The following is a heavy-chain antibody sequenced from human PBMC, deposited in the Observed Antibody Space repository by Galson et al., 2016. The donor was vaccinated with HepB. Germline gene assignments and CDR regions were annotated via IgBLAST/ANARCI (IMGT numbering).Heavy chain of an antibody. D-gene: IGHD3-10*01. J-gene: IGHJ4*02. V-gene: IGHV5-51*01. CDR2: IYPGDSDT. CDR1: GYSFTTSW. Sequence: QSGAEVKKPGESLKISCKGSGYSFTTSWIAWVRQMPGQGLEWMGVIYPGDSDTRYSPSFEGQVTISVDKSINTAYLQWSSLKASDTAMYYCAGGHYGSGSFYLFDYWGQGTLVTVSS. CDR3: AGGHYGSGSFYLFDY.